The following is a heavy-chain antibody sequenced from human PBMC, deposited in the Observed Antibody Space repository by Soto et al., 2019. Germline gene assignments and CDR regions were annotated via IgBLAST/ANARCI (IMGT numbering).Heavy chain of an antibody. Sequence: PGKGLEWVANINQDGSEKYYVDSVRGRFIISRDNAENSLYLQMNSLRAEDTALYYCARDGVAAGLYLDNWGQGTQVTVSS. CDR2: INQDGSEK. D-gene: IGHD2-15*01. CDR3: ARDGVAAGLYLDN. J-gene: IGHJ4*02. V-gene: IGHV3-7*01.